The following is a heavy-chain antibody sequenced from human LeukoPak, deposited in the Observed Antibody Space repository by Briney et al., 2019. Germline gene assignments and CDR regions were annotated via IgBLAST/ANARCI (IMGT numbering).Heavy chain of an antibody. CDR3: AKARAASRFYNYYAMDV. CDR1: GFTFSSYA. V-gene: IGHV3-23*01. CDR2: ISGSGGST. D-gene: IGHD2/OR15-2a*01. J-gene: IGHJ6*02. Sequence: GGSLRLSCAASGFTFSSYAMSWVRQAPGKGLEWVSAISGSGGSTYYADSVKGRFTISRDNSENTLYLQMNSLRAEDTAVYYCAKARAASRFYNYYAMDVWGQGTTVTVSS.